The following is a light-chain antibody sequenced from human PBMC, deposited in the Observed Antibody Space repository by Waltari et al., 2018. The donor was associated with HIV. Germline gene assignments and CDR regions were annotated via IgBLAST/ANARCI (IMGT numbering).Light chain of an antibody. J-gene: IGKJ2*01. CDR2: AAS. CDR1: QTVYNY. CDR3: QQSYSTPPYT. Sequence: DIQMTQSPSSLSASVGDTVTITCRASQTVYNYLNWYQQKPGKAPRLLISAASSLQSGVPSRFSCSGSGTDFTLTIISLQVEDFATYYCQQSYSTPPYTFGPGTKLDLK. V-gene: IGKV1-39*01.